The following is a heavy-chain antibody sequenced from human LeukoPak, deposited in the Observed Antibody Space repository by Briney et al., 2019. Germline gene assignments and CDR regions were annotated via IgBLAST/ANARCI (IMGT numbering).Heavy chain of an antibody. Sequence: ASVKVSCKVSGYTLTELSMHWVRQAPGKGLEWMGGFDPEDGETIYAQKFRGRVTMTEDTSTDTAYMELSSLRSEDTAVYYCATGGPPMTTPTDSFDYWGQGTLVTVSS. J-gene: IGHJ4*02. CDR2: FDPEDGET. V-gene: IGHV1-24*01. D-gene: IGHD2-15*01. CDR3: ATGGPPMTTPTDSFDY. CDR1: GYTLTELS.